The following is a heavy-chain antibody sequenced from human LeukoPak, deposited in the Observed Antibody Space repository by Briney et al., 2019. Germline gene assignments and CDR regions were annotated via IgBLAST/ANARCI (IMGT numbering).Heavy chain of an antibody. Sequence: PGASLRLSCAASGFTFSSYAMSWDRQAPGKGLEWVSAISGSGGSTYYADSVKGRFTISRDNSKNTLYLQMNSLRAEDTAVYYCAKALSSAIAVAGTRDYWGQGTLVTVSS. J-gene: IGHJ4*02. V-gene: IGHV3-23*01. CDR2: ISGSGGST. CDR1: GFTFSSYA. D-gene: IGHD6-19*01. CDR3: AKALSSAIAVAGTRDY.